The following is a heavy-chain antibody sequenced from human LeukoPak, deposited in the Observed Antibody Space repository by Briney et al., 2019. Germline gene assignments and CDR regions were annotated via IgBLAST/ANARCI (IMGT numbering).Heavy chain of an antibody. Sequence: NWIRQHPGKGLEWIGYIYYSGSTYYNPSLKSRVTISVDTSKNQFSLKLSSVTAADTAVYYCARLIGGTGVTFDIWGQGTMVTVSS. J-gene: IGHJ3*02. CDR2: IYYSGST. V-gene: IGHV4-31*02. CDR3: ARLIGGTGVTFDI. D-gene: IGHD3-16*01.